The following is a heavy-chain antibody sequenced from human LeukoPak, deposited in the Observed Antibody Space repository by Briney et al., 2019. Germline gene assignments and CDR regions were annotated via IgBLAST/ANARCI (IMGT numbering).Heavy chain of an antibody. CDR2: IYYSGST. V-gene: IGHV4-31*03. CDR1: GGSVSSGSYY. J-gene: IGHJ4*02. Sequence: SETLSLTCTVSGGSVSSGSYYWSWIRQPPGKGLEWIGYIYYSGSTYYNPSLKSRVTISVDTSKNQFSLKLSSVTAADTAVYYCARAVLDYSTLYYFDYWGQGTLVTVSS. D-gene: IGHD4-11*01. CDR3: ARAVLDYSTLYYFDY.